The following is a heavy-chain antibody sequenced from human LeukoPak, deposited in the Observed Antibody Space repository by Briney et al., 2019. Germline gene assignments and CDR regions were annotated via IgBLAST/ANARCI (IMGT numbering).Heavy chain of an antibody. CDR1: GGSISSYY. J-gene: IGHJ3*02. CDR2: IYISGST. CDR3: ARDGGIVVAHANAFDI. V-gene: IGHV4-4*07. Sequence: SETLSLTCTVSGGSISSYYWSWIRQPAGKGLEWTGRIYISGSTNYNPSLKSRVTMSVDTSKNQFSLKLTSVTAADTAVYYCARDGGIVVAHANAFDIWGQGTMVTVSS. D-gene: IGHD2-15*01.